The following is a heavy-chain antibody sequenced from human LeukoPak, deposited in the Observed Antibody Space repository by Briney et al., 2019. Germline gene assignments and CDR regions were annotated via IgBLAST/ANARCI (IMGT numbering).Heavy chain of an antibody. CDR2: ISSSSSTI. CDR1: GFTFSSYS. V-gene: IGHV3-48*01. CDR3: ARDLSGVTGYTYGRGIDY. D-gene: IGHD5-18*01. Sequence: GGSLRLSCAASGFTFSSYSMLWVRQAPGKGLEWVSYISSSSSTIHYADSVKGRFTISRDNAKNSLYLQMNSLRAEDTAVYYCARDLSGVTGYTYGRGIDYWGQGTLVTVSS. J-gene: IGHJ4*02.